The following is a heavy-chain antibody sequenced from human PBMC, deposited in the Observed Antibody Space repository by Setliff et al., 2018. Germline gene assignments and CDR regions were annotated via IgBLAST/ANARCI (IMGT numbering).Heavy chain of an antibody. D-gene: IGHD6-19*01. CDR2: ISAYNGNT. Sequence: CKASGYTFTRYGISWVRQAPGQGLEWMGWISAYNGNTNYAQKLQGRVTMTTDTSTSTAYMELRSLRSDDTAVYYCARDPWQWLTTFTSAEYFQHWGQGTLVTVSS. CDR3: ARDPWQWLTTFTSAEYFQH. CDR1: GYTFTRYG. V-gene: IGHV1-18*01. J-gene: IGHJ1*01.